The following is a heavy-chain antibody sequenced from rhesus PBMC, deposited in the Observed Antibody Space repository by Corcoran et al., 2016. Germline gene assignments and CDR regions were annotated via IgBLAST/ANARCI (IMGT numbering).Heavy chain of an antibody. CDR3: ARGSPDSSGLDY. J-gene: IGHJ4*01. CDR2: IIPLVGIM. V-gene: IGHV1-198*02. D-gene: IGHD6-31*01. CDR1: GFTFGSYA. Sequence: QVQLVQSGAEVKKPGASVKVSCKASGFTFGSYAINWVRQAPGHGFEWMGVIIPLVGIMNNAGNFKGRVTITADTSTSTAYMELSSLRSEDTAVYYCARGSPDSSGLDYWGQGVLVTVSS.